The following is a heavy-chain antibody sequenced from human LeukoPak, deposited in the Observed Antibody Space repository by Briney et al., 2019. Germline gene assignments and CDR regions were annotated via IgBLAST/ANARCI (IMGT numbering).Heavy chain of an antibody. D-gene: IGHD3-10*01. CDR2: IYSGGST. Sequence: PGGSLRLSCAASGFTVSSNYMSWVRQAPGKGLEWVSVIYSGGSTYYADSVKGRFTISRDNSKNTLYLQMNSLRAEDTAVYYCARDEYYGSGNHYYGMDVWGQGTTVTVSS. V-gene: IGHV3-53*01. CDR3: ARDEYYGSGNHYYGMDV. J-gene: IGHJ6*02. CDR1: GFTVSSNY.